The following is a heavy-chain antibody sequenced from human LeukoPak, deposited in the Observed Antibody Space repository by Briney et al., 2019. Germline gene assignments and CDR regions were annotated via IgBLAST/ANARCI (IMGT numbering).Heavy chain of an antibody. CDR3: ARHRVGDYYYYYYMDV. Sequence: SETLSLTCTVSGGSISSSSYYWGWIRQPPGKGLEWIGSIYYSGSTDYNPSLKSRVTISVDTSKNQFSLKLSSVIAADTAVYYCARHRVGDYYYYYYMDVWGKGTTVTISS. D-gene: IGHD3-16*01. V-gene: IGHV4-39*01. J-gene: IGHJ6*03. CDR2: IYYSGST. CDR1: GGSISSSSYY.